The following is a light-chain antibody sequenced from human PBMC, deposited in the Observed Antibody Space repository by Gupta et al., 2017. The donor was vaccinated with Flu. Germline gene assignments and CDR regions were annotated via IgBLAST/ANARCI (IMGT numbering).Light chain of an antibody. J-gene: IGKJ3*01. Sequence: SPSSLSASVGDRVTSTCRASQSISSYLNWYQQKPGKAPKLLIYAASSVQSGVPSRFSGSGSGTDFTLTISSLQPEDFATYYCQQSYSTLTFGPGTKVDIK. CDR1: QSISSY. CDR3: QQSYSTLT. V-gene: IGKV1-39*01. CDR2: AAS.